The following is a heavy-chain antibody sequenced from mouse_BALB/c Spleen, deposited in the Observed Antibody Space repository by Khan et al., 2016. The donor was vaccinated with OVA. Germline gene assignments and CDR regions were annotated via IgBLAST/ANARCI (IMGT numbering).Heavy chain of an antibody. Sequence: VQLQESGAELAKPGASVKMSCKASGYTFTSYWINWVKQRPGQGLEWIGYINPTTVYTDYNQKFRDKATLTADKSSSTAYMQLSNLTAEDSAVYYCARRGLRWDFDDWGQGTTLTVSS. CDR1: GYTFTSYW. CDR3: ARRGLRWDFDD. J-gene: IGHJ2*01. V-gene: IGHV1-7*01. D-gene: IGHD1-1*01. CDR2: INPTTVYT.